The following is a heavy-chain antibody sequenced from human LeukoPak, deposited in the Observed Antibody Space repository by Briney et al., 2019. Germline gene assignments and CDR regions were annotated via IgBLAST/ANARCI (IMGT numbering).Heavy chain of an antibody. CDR1: GFTFSSYG. V-gene: IGHV3-30-3*01. Sequence: PGGSLRLSCAASGFTFSSYGMHWVRQAPGKGLEWVADISYDGSNKYYADSVKGRFTISRDNSKNTLYLQMNSLRAEDTAVYYCARDPSYDSSGYYSYWGQGTLVTVSS. D-gene: IGHD3-22*01. CDR3: ARDPSYDSSGYYSY. J-gene: IGHJ4*02. CDR2: ISYDGSNK.